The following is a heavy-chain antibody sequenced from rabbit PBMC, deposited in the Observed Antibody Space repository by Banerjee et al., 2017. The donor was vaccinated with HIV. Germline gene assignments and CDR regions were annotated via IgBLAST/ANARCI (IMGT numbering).Heavy chain of an antibody. CDR1: GFSFSSSND. Sequence: QSLEESGGDLVKPGASLTLTCTASGFSFSSSNDMCWVRQAPGKGLEWIGCIYAGSGGTYYASWAKGRFTISKTSSTTVTLQMTSLTAADTAPYFCARADANGAGHGYAYFTLWGPGTLVTVS. CDR3: ARADANGAGHGYAYFTL. V-gene: IGHV1S40*01. CDR2: IYAGSGGT. J-gene: IGHJ4*01. D-gene: IGHD6-1*01.